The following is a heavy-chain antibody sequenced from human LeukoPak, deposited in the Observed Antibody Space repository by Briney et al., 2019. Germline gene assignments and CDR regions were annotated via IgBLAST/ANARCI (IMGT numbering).Heavy chain of an antibody. V-gene: IGHV3-48*03. CDR3: AREKSFYYSSWYSSWFDP. D-gene: IGHD6-13*01. CDR1: GFTFGTHT. Sequence: GGSLRLACTTSGFTFGTHTMNWFRQAPEKGLEWVSYISSSGSTIYYADSVKGRFTISRDNAKNSLYLQMNSLRAEDTAVYYCAREKSFYYSSWYSSWFDPWGQGTLVTVSS. J-gene: IGHJ5*02. CDR2: ISSSGSTI.